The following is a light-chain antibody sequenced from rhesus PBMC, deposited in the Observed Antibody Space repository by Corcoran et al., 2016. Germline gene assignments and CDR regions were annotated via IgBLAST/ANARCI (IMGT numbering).Light chain of an antibody. CDR3: QHHKSHPWT. V-gene: IGKV1-28*03. CDR1: QPISTN. Sequence: DIQMTQSPSSLSASVGDTVTITCRASQPISTNLNWFQQKPGKAPKLLIYTASSLQSVVPSRFSGSGSGTDFTLTISSLQPEDFAAYYCQHHKSHPWTFGQGTKVEIK. J-gene: IGKJ1*01. CDR2: TAS.